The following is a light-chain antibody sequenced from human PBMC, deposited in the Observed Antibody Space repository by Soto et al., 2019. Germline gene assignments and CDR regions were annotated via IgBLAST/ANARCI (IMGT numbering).Light chain of an antibody. CDR2: GAS. CDR3: QQYGSSGT. V-gene: IGKV3-20*01. CDR1: HSVSSPY. J-gene: IGKJ1*01. Sequence: EIVLTQSPGKMSLCRGERATLCWXASHSVSSPYLAWYQQKPGQAPRLLIYGASSRATGIPDRFSGSGSGTDFTLTISRLEPEDFAVYYCQQYGSSGTFGQGTKVDI.